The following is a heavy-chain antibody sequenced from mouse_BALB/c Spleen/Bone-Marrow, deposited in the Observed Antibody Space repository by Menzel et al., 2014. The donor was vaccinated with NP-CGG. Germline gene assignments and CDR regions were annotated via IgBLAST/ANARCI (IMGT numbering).Heavy chain of an antibody. J-gene: IGHJ3*01. D-gene: IGHD2-10*02. CDR1: GFDFSRDW. CDR3: ARQYGNYWFAY. V-gene: IGHV4-1*02. CDR2: INPDSSTI. Sequence: EVQRVESGGGLAQPGGSLKVSCAASGFDFSRDWMSWVRQAPGKGLEWIGEINPDSSTINYTPSLKDKFIISRDNAKNTLYLQMSKVRSEDTALYYCARQYGNYWFAYRGQGTLVTVSA.